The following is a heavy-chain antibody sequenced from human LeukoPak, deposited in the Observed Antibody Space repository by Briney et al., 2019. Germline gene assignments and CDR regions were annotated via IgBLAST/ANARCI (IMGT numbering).Heavy chain of an antibody. Sequence: GGSLRLSCAASGLTVSSNYMSWVRQAPGKGLEWVSVIYSGGSTYYADSVKGRFTISRHNSKNTLYLQMNSLRAEDTAVYYCARASGYIDAFDIWGQGAMVTVSS. CDR2: IYSGGST. J-gene: IGHJ3*02. D-gene: IGHD3-22*01. V-gene: IGHV3-53*04. CDR3: ARASGYIDAFDI. CDR1: GLTVSSNY.